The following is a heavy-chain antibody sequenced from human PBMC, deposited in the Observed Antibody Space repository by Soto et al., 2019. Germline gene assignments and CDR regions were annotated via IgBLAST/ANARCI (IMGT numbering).Heavy chain of an antibody. Sequence: EVQLVESGGGLVQPGRSLRLSCAASGFTFDDYAMHWVRQAPGKGLEWVSGISWNSGSIGYADSVKGRFTISRDNAKNSLYLQMNSLRDEDTAIYYCARGLVGFFHIDYWGPGTLVTVSS. CDR1: GFTFDDYA. J-gene: IGHJ4*02. CDR2: ISWNSGSI. CDR3: ARGLVGFFHIDY. V-gene: IGHV3-9*01. D-gene: IGHD2-8*02.